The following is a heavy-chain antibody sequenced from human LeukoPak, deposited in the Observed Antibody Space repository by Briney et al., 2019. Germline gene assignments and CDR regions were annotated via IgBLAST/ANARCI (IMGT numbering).Heavy chain of an antibody. CDR3: ANGSSSRGSWFDP. J-gene: IGHJ5*02. Sequence: PGGSLRLSCAASGFTFSSYGMHWVRQAPGKGLEWVAVISYDGSNKYYADSVKGRFTISRDNSKNTLYLQMNSLRAEDTAVYYCANGSSSRGSWFDPWGQGTLVTVS. V-gene: IGHV3-30*18. CDR1: GFTFSSYG. D-gene: IGHD3-10*01. CDR2: ISYDGSNK.